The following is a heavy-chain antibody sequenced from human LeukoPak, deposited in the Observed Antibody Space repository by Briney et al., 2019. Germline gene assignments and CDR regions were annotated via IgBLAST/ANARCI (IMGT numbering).Heavy chain of an antibody. CDR2: IKQDGSEK. Sequence: GGSLRLSCAASGFTFSNYWMSWVRQAPGKGLEWVANIKQDGSEKYYVDSVKGRFTISRDNAKNSLYLQMNSLRAEDTAVYYCARGQVQVLPAYWGQGTLVTVSS. J-gene: IGHJ4*02. CDR1: GFTFSNYW. V-gene: IGHV3-7*04. D-gene: IGHD1-14*01. CDR3: ARGQVQVLPAY.